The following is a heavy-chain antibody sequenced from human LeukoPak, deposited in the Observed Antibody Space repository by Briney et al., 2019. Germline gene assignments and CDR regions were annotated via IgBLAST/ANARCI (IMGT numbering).Heavy chain of an antibody. Sequence: GGSLRLSCAASGFTFDDYGMSWVRQAPGKGLEWVSSISSSSSYIYYADSVKGRFTISRDNAKNSLYLQMNSLRAEDTAVYYCASPNSYDSSGYFQHWGQGTLVTVSS. V-gene: IGHV3-21*01. J-gene: IGHJ1*01. CDR2: ISSSSSYI. CDR1: GFTFDDYG. CDR3: ASPNSYDSSGYFQH. D-gene: IGHD3-22*01.